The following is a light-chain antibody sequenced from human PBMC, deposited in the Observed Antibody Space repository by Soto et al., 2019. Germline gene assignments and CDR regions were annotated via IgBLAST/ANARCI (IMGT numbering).Light chain of an antibody. CDR2: STS. CDR1: TGAVTSGYY. V-gene: IGLV7-43*01. Sequence: QAVVTQEPSLTVSPGGTVTLTCASSTGAVTSGYYPNWFQQKPGQAPRALIYSTSNNHSWTPVRFSGSLLGGKAALTLSGVQPEDEAEYYCLLYDGGGKVFGGGTKLTVL. CDR3: LLYDGGGKV. J-gene: IGLJ2*01.